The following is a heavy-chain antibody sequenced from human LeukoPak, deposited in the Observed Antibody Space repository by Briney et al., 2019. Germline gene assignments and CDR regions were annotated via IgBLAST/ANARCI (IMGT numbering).Heavy chain of an antibody. V-gene: IGHV1-69*13. CDR3: ARGSHIVVVPAATIDY. J-gene: IGHJ4*02. CDR1: GGTFSSYA. Sequence: ASVKVSCKASGGTFSSYAISWVRQAPGQGLEWMGGIIPIFGTANYAQKFQGRVTITADESTSTAYMELSSLRSEDTAVYYCARGSHIVVVPAATIDYWGQGTLVTVSS. CDR2: IIPIFGTA. D-gene: IGHD2-2*01.